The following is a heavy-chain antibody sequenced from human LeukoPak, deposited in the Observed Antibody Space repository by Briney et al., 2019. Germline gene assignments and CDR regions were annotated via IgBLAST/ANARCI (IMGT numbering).Heavy chain of an antibody. CDR3: ARLSGAYWTFDC. Sequence: SGTLSLTCSVSGGSMTNFYWGWIRQPPGKGMQWIGYVFYRGTSNHNPSLENRVTMSVDTSKNQFSLELSFVTAADTAVYYCARLSGAYWTFDCWGQGTLVTVSS. D-gene: IGHD1-26*01. CDR1: GGSMTNFY. J-gene: IGHJ4*02. V-gene: IGHV4-59*08. CDR2: VFYRGTS.